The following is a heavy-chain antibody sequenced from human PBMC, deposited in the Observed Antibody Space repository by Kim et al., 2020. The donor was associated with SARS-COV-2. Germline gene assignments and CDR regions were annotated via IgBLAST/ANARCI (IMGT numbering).Heavy chain of an antibody. CDR2: ISSSGSTI. V-gene: IGHV3-48*03. Sequence: GGSLRLSCAASGFTFSSYEMNWVRQAPGKGLEWVSYISSSGSTIYYADSVKGRFTISRDNAKNSLYLQMNSLRAEDTAVYYCARETLGVVTYYDSSPPAWGQGTMVTVSS. CDR3: ARETLGVVTYYDSSPPA. D-gene: IGHD3-22*01. CDR1: GFTFSSYE. J-gene: IGHJ3*01.